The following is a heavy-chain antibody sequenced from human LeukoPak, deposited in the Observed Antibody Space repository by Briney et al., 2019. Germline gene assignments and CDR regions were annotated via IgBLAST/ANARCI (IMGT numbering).Heavy chain of an antibody. CDR1: GFTFSSYG. CDR3: AKVHCSSSSCSDDY. J-gene: IGHJ4*02. Sequence: GGSLRLSCAASGFTFSSYGMHWVRQAPGKGLEWVAFIRYDGSDKYYADSVKGRFTISRDNSMNTLYLQMNSLRTEDTAVYYCAKVHCSSSSCSDDYWGQRTLVTVSS. D-gene: IGHD2-2*01. V-gene: IGHV3-30*02. CDR2: IRYDGSDK.